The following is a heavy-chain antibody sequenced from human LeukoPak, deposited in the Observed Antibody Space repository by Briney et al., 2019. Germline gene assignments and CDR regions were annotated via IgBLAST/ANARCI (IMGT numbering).Heavy chain of an antibody. J-gene: IGHJ4*02. CDR2: SRNKANSYTT. D-gene: IGHD6-19*01. CDR3: AREETYSSGFSRRYFDY. Sequence: GGSLRLSCAASGFTFSDHYMDWVRQAPGKGLEWVARSRNKANSYTTEYAASVKGRFTISRDDSNNSLYLQMNSLKTEDTAVYYCAREETYSSGFSRRYFDYWGQGTLVTVSS. V-gene: IGHV3-72*01. CDR1: GFTFSDHY.